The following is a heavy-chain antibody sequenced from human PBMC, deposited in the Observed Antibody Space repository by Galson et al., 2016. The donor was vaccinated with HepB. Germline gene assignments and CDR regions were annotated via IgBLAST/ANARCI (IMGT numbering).Heavy chain of an antibody. V-gene: IGHV3-23*01. CDR2: IAGIGGGI. D-gene: IGHD3-10*01. J-gene: IGHJ4*02. Sequence: SLRLSCAASGFTFTFYAMTWVRQAPGKGLEWLSSIAGIGGGIYYADSVKGRFAISRDNSKNTLYLEMNNLRAEDTAVYDCAKYSGWGTRNFDYWGQGTLVTVSS. CDR3: AKYSGWGTRNFDY. CDR1: GFTFTFYA.